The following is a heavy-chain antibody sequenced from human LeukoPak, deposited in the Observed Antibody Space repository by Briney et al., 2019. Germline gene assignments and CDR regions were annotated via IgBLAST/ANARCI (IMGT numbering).Heavy chain of an antibody. CDR1: GGSISSGDYY. D-gene: IGHD3-22*01. CDR3: ARSYDSSGSGFDY. V-gene: IGHV4-30-2*01. J-gene: IGHJ4*02. Sequence: SETLSLTCTVSGGSISSGDYYWSWIRQPPGKGLECIGFLYHSGSTYYNPSLKSRVTISVDRSKNHFSLKLSSVTAADTAVYYCARSYDSSGSGFDYWGQGTLVTVSS. CDR2: LYHSGST.